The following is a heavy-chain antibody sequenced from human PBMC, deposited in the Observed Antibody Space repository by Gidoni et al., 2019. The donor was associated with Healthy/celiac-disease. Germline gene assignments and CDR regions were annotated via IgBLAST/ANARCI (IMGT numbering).Heavy chain of an antibody. J-gene: IGHJ3*02. D-gene: IGHD3-3*01. CDR1: GFTFSDHY. V-gene: IGHV3-72*01. Sequence: EVQLVESGGGLVQPGGSLRLSCAASGFTFSDHYMDWVRQAPGKGLEWVGRTRNKANSYTTEYATSVKGRFTISRDDSKNSLYLQMNSLKTEDTAVYYCARVGRYDFWSGYYDAAFDIWGQGTMVTVSS. CDR2: TRNKANSYTT. CDR3: ARVGRYDFWSGYYDAAFDI.